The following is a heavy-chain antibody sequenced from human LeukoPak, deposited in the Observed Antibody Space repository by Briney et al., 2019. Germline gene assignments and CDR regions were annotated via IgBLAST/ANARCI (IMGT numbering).Heavy chain of an antibody. J-gene: IGHJ4*02. D-gene: IGHD3-10*01. CDR1: GGSISSGDYY. CDR3: AATMVRGVTRSY. V-gene: IGHV4-30-4*01. CDR2: IYYSGST. Sequence: SETLSLTCTVSGGSISSGDYYWSWIRQPPGKGLEWIGYIYYSGSTYSNPSLKSRVTISVDTSKNQFSLKLSSVTAADTAVYYCAATMVRGVTRSYWGQGTLVTVSS.